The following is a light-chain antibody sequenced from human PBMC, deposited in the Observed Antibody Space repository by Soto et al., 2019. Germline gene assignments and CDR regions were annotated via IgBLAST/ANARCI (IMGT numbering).Light chain of an antibody. CDR1: QSVSSS. J-gene: IGKJ1*01. Sequence: EIVLTQSPGTLSLSPGERATLSCRASQSVSSSSLAWYQQNPGQAPRLLIYFASTRATGIPARFSGSGSGTEFTLTISSLQTEDFAVYYCQQYHNWPAFGQGTKVDIK. CDR2: FAS. CDR3: QQYHNWPA. V-gene: IGKV3-15*01.